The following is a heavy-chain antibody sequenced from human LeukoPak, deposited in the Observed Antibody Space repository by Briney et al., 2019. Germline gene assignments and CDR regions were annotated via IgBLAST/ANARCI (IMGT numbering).Heavy chain of an antibody. Sequence: PSETLSLTCTVSGGSISSGGYYWSWIRQHPGKGLEWIGYIYYSGSTYYNPSLKGRVTISVDTSKNQFSLKLSSVTAADTAVYYCARRFYYDSTENWFDPWGQGTLVTVSS. CDR1: GGSISSGGYY. CDR2: IYYSGST. J-gene: IGHJ5*02. D-gene: IGHD3-22*01. CDR3: ARRFYYDSTENWFDP. V-gene: IGHV4-31*03.